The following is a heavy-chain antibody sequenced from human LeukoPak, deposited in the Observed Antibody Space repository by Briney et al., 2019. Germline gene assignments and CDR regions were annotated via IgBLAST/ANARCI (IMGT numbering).Heavy chain of an antibody. D-gene: IGHD2-15*01. J-gene: IGHJ6*04. CDR2: IYYSGST. CDR3: ASWPNCSGGSCYYYYGMDV. V-gene: IGHV4-59*01. CDR1: GGSISSYY. Sequence: SETLSLTCTVSGGSISSYYWSWIRLPPGKGLEWIGYIYYSGSTNYNPSLKSRVTISVDTSKNQFSLKLSSVTAADTAVYYCASWPNCSGGSCYYYYGMDVWGKGTTVTVSS.